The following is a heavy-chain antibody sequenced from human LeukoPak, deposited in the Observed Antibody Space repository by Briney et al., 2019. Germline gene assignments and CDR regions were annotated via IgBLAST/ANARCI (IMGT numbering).Heavy chain of an antibody. CDR1: GGSISSISYY. CDR2: ISCSGITI. V-gene: IGHV3-48*03. Sequence: LSLTCTVSGGSISSISYYWGWVRQPPGKGLEWVSYISCSGITIYCADSVKGRFTISSDTAKHSLYLPMNSLTLDHTAVFYCAKLGIARIGGVWRKKPTVSISS. CDR3: AKLGIARIGGV. J-gene: IGHJ6*04. D-gene: IGHD3-3*01.